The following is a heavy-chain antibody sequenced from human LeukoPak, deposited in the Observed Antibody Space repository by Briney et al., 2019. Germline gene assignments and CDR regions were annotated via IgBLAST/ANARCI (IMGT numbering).Heavy chain of an antibody. CDR3: ARGPIFGVVDYFHYYIDV. Sequence: PSETLSLTCTVSGDSITNYYWSWIRQPPGKGLEWIGCFYYSGSTNYNPSLKSRVTISLDTSKNQLSLNLSSVTAADTAVYFCARGPIFGVVDYFHYYIDVWGKGTTVTVSS. V-gene: IGHV4-59*01. D-gene: IGHD3-3*01. CDR2: FYYSGST. CDR1: GDSITNYY. J-gene: IGHJ6*03.